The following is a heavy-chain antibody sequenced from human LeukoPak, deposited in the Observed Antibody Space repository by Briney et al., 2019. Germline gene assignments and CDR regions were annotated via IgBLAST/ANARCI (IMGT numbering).Heavy chain of an antibody. CDR1: GYTLTELS. CDR3: ATMGIAAAGTPFDY. CDR2: FDPEDGET. J-gene: IGHJ4*02. D-gene: IGHD6-13*01. V-gene: IGHV1-24*01. Sequence: ASVKVSCKVSGYTLTELSMHWVRQAPGKGLEWMGGFDPEDGETIYAQKFQGRVTMTEDTSTDTAYMELSSLRSEDTAVYYCATMGIAAAGTPFDYWGQGTLVTVSS.